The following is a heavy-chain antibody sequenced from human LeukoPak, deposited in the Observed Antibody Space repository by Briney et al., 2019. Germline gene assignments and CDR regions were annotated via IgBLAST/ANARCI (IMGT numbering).Heavy chain of an antibody. V-gene: IGHV3-30*04. CDR3: ARDRVLSSSWQGNGYYHGMDV. D-gene: IGHD6-13*01. Sequence: GGSLRLSCAASGFTFSSYAMHWVRQAPGKGLEWVAVISYDGSNKYYADSVKGRFTISRDNSKNTLYLQMNSLRAEDTAVYYCARDRVLSSSWQGNGYYHGMDVWGKGTTVTVSS. J-gene: IGHJ6*04. CDR1: GFTFSSYA. CDR2: ISYDGSNK.